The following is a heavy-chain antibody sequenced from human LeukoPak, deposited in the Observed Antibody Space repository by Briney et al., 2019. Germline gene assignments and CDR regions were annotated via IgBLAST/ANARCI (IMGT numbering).Heavy chain of an antibody. CDR2: ISAYNGNT. J-gene: IGHJ6*02. D-gene: IGHD2-2*01. Sequence: ASVEVSCKASGYTFTSYGISWVRQAPGQGLEWMGWISAYNGNTNYAQKLQGRVTMTTDTSTSTAYMELRSLRSDDTAVYYCARYCSSTSCLAYYYYYYGMDVWGQGTTVTVSS. V-gene: IGHV1-18*01. CDR1: GYTFTSYG. CDR3: ARYCSSTSCLAYYYYYYGMDV.